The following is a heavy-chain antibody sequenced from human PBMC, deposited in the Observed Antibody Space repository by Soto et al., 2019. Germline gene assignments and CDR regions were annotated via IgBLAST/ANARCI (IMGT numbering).Heavy chain of an antibody. Sequence: PGGSLRLSCVVSGFSFSYAIIWVRQAPGKGQEWVSGITGGGNTEYAASVKGRFTISRDKSKNTVYLQMNSLRAEDTAMYYCAKDAVYNDGLWPVYDWGQGTLVTVSS. D-gene: IGHD2-8*01. V-gene: IGHV3-23*01. CDR1: GFSFSYA. J-gene: IGHJ4*02. CDR3: AKDAVYNDGLWPVYD. CDR2: ITGGGNT.